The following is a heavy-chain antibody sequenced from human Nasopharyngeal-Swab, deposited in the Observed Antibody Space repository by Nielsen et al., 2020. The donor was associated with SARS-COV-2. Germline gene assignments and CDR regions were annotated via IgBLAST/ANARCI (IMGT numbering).Heavy chain of an antibody. CDR3: ARDFYRNYYDSSGYLDYYYYGMDV. Sequence: ASVKVSCKASGYTFTSYGTSWVRHAPGQGLEWMGWISAYNGNTNYAQKLQGRVTMTTDTSTSTAYMELRSLRSDDTAVYYCARDFYRNYYDSSGYLDYYYYGMDVWGQGTTVTVSS. CDR2: ISAYNGNT. V-gene: IGHV1-18*04. J-gene: IGHJ6*02. D-gene: IGHD3-22*01. CDR1: GYTFTSYG.